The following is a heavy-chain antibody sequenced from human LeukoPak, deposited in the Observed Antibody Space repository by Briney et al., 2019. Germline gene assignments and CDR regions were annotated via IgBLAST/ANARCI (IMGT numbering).Heavy chain of an antibody. CDR2: ISAYNGNT. D-gene: IGHD3-3*01. CDR3: ARVRVTIFGVATHPRVY. V-gene: IGHV1-18*01. Sequence: ASVKVSCKASGYTFTSYGISWVRQAPGQGLEWMGWISAYNGNTNYAQKLQGRVTMTTDTSTSTAYMELRSLRSDDTAVYYCARVRVTIFGVATHPRVYWGQGTLVSVSS. J-gene: IGHJ4*02. CDR1: GYTFTSYG.